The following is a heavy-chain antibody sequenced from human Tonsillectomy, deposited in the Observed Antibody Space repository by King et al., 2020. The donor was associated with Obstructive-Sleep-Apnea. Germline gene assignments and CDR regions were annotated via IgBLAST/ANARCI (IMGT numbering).Heavy chain of an antibody. D-gene: IGHD2/OR15-2a*01. CDR3: ARILYHYGMDV. J-gene: IGHJ6*02. Sequence: QVQLQESGPGLVKSSETLSLTCTVSGGSISSYYWSWIRQPPGKGLEWIGYVYYGGSTNYNPSLKSRVTISMDTSKNQFSLKLSSVTAADTAMYYCARILYHYGMDVWGQGTTVTVSS. V-gene: IGHV4-59*01. CDR1: GGSISSYY. CDR2: VYYGGST.